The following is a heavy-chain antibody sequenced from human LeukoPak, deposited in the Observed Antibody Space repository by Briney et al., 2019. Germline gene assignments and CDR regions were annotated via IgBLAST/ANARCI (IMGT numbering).Heavy chain of an antibody. J-gene: IGHJ3*02. V-gene: IGHV3-48*03. CDR3: ARILTGDRVREDASDI. CDR1: GFTFSSYE. CDR2: ISSSGSTI. Sequence: PGGSLRLSCAASGFTFSSYEMNWVRQAPGKGLEWVSYISSSGSTIYYADSVKGRFTISRDNAKNSLYLQMNSLRAEDTAVYYCARILTGDRVREDASDIWGQGTMVTVSS. D-gene: IGHD7-27*01.